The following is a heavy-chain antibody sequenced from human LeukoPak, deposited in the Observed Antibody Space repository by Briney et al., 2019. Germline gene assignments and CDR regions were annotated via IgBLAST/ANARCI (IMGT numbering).Heavy chain of an antibody. Sequence: QPGGSLRLSCAASGFTFDDYAMHGVRQAPGKGLGWVSGISWNSGSIGYADSVKGRFTISRDNAKNSLYLQMNSLRAEDMALYYCAKDTGYSSSSLGAFDIWGQGTMVTVSS. CDR1: GFTFDDYA. V-gene: IGHV3-9*03. J-gene: IGHJ3*02. D-gene: IGHD6-6*01. CDR3: AKDTGYSSSSLGAFDI. CDR2: ISWNSGSI.